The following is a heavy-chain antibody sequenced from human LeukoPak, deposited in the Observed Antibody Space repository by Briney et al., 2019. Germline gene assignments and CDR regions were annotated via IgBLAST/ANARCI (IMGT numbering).Heavy chain of an antibody. CDR2: ISISSGTI. D-gene: IGHD2-21*01. CDR3: ARDTHYSFDY. V-gene: IGHV3-48*01. Sequence: GGSLRLSCAASGFIFSSYSMNWVPQAPGKGLEWVSYISISSGTISYVDSVRGRFTISSDNGKNSLYLQMNSLRAEDTAVYYCARDTHYSFDYWGQGTLVIVS. CDR1: GFIFSSYS. J-gene: IGHJ4*02.